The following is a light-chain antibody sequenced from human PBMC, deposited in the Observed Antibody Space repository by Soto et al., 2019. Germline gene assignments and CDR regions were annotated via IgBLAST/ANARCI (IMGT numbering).Light chain of an antibody. V-gene: IGLV1-44*01. CDR3: AAWDDSLNGLV. Sequence: QPVLTQPPSASGTPGQRVTISCSGSSSNIGSNTVNWYQQVPGTTPKLLIDNNNQRPSGVPDRFSGSKSGTSASLAISGLQSEDEADYYCAAWDDSLNGLVFGGGTKLTVL. CDR2: NNN. J-gene: IGLJ3*02. CDR1: SSNIGSNT.